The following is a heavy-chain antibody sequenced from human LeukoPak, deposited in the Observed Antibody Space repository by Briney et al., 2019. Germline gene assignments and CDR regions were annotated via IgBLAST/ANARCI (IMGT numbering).Heavy chain of an antibody. V-gene: IGHV5-51*01. J-gene: IGHJ3*02. D-gene: IGHD1-26*01. Sequence: GESLKISCKGSGYSFTSYWIGWVRQMPGKGLEWMGIIYPGDSDTRYSPSFQGQVTISADKSISTAYLQWSSLKASDTAMYYCARLLWVGATQSDAFDIWGQGTMVTVSS. CDR1: GYSFTSYW. CDR3: ARLLWVGATQSDAFDI. CDR2: IYPGDSDT.